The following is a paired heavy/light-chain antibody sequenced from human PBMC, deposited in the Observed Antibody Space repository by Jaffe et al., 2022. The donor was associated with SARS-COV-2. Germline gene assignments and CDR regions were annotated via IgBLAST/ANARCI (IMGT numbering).Heavy chain of an antibody. J-gene: IGHJ6*03. V-gene: IGHV3-23*04. D-gene: IGHD4-17*01. CDR1: GFAFSSYA. Sequence: EAQLVESGGGLVQPGGSLRLSCAASGFAFSSYAMSWVRQAPGKGLEWVSSFDASGGGTYYADSVRGRFTISRDNSENTLYLQMNSLRAEDTAVYYCAKAFDPDYGDPSYYYYYLDVWGKGTTVTVSS. CDR2: FDASGGGT. CDR3: AKAFDPDYGDPSYYYYYLDV.
Light chain of an antibody. CDR2: AAS. J-gene: IGKJ1*01. CDR3: QKYNYAPWT. V-gene: IGKV1-27*01. Sequence: DIQMTQSPSSLSASVGDRVTITCRTSQGIANYLAWYQQKPGKVPKLLIYAASTLRSGVPSRFSGSGSGTDFTLTISSLQPEDVATYYCQKYNYAPWTFGQGTKVEI. CDR1: QGIANY.